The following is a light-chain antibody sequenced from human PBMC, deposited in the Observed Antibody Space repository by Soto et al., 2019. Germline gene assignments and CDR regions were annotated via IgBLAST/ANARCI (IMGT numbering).Light chain of an antibody. CDR3: HQYYSSVVT. CDR1: QSILSSSTNKNS. V-gene: IGKV4-1*01. CDR2: WAS. J-gene: IGKJ5*01. Sequence: DIVMTQSPDSLAVSLGERATINCKSSQSILSSSTNKNSLAWFQQQPGQPPKLLIYWASTRESGVPDRFSGSGSGTDFTLTISSLKAEDVAVYYCHQYYSSVVTFGQGTRLEVK.